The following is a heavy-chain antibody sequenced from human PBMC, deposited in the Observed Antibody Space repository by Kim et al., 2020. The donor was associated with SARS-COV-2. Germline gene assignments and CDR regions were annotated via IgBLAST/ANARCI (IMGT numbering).Heavy chain of an antibody. V-gene: IGHV1-18*01. Sequence: YAQKLQGRVTMTTDTSTSTAYMELRSLRSDDTAVYYCARDGTDFWSPGGYWGQGTLVTVSS. D-gene: IGHD3-3*01. CDR3: ARDGTDFWSPGGY. J-gene: IGHJ4*02.